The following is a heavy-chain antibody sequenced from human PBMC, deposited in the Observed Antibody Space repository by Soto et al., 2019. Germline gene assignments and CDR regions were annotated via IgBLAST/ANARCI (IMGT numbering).Heavy chain of an antibody. CDR3: ARSGTHEPIYY. CDR2: ISGSGRTI. Sequence: PGGSLRLSCAASGFTLSSYEMNWVRQAPGKGLEWVSYISGSGRTIYYADSVKGRFTISRDNAKNSLYMQMNSLRAEDTAVYYCARSGTHEPIYYCGQGTPGIVSS. CDR1: GFTLSSYE. J-gene: IGHJ4*02. V-gene: IGHV3-48*03. D-gene: IGHD1-26*01.